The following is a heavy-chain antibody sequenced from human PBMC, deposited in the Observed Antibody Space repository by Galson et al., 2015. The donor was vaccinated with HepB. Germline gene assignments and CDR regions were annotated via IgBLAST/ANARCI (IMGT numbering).Heavy chain of an antibody. D-gene: IGHD6-6*01. V-gene: IGHV6-1*01. J-gene: IGHJ5*02. CDR3: ARAVDSSSSNWFDP. CDR2: TYYRSKWYN. CDR1: GDSVSSNSAA. Sequence: CAISGDSVSSNSAAWNWIRQSPSRGLEWLGRTYYRSKWYNDCAVSVKSRITINPDTSKNQFSLQLNSVTPEDTAVYYCARAVDSSSSNWFDPWGQGTLVTVSS.